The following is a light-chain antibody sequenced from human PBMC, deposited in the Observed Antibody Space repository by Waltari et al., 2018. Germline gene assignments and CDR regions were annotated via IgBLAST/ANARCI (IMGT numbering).Light chain of an antibody. CDR3: MQALQIPVT. CDR2: LVS. CDR1: QSLLHSNEHTF. V-gene: IGKV2-28*01. Sequence: DIVMTQSPLSLPVTPGEPASISCRSSQSLLHSNEHTFLDWYLQKPGQSPQLLIYLVSNRAAEVPDRFSGRGSGTDFTLNITRLEADDVGVFYCMQALQIPVTFGPGTKIDI. J-gene: IGKJ3*01.